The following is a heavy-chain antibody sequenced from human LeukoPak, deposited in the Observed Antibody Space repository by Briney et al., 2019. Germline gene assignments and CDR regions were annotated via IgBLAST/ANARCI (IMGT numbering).Heavy chain of an antibody. CDR2: INHSGST. V-gene: IGHV4-34*01. J-gene: IGHJ4*02. D-gene: IGHD3-3*01. Sequence: SETLFLTCAVYGGSFSGYYWSWIRQPPGKGLEWIGEINHSGSTNYNPSLKSRVTISVDTSKNQFSLKLSSVTAADTAVYYCARGPLRFLEWLSRNYYFDYWGQGTLVTVSS. CDR1: GGSFSGYY. CDR3: ARGPLRFLEWLSRNYYFDY.